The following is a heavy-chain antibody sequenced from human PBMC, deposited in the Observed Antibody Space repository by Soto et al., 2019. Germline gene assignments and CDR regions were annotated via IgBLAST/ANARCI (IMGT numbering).Heavy chain of an antibody. D-gene: IGHD2-21*02. CDR3: ARGLYGGDEHIDY. Sequence: SETLSLTCTVSGGSFSIGSHYWSWIRQHPGKGLEWIGYIYNTGSTYSNPSLSGRVTISVDTSKSQFSLKLTSVTAADTAVYYCARGLYGGDEHIDYWGQGTLVTVSS. CDR1: GGSFSIGSHY. J-gene: IGHJ4*02. V-gene: IGHV4-31*03. CDR2: IYNTGST.